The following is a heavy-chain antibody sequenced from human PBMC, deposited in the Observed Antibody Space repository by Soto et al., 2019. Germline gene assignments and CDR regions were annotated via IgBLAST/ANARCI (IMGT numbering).Heavy chain of an antibody. V-gene: IGHV1-69*02. J-gene: IGHJ4*02. Sequence: QVQLVQSGAEVKKPGSSVRVSCKASGGTFRTYTISWVRQAPGQGLEWMGRIIPIVDRANYAQKFQGRVTITADKSTSTAYMELSSLRSDDTAVYYCARNLAITVPAPMGYWGQGTLVTVSS. CDR3: ARNLAITVPAPMGY. CDR1: GGTFRTYT. D-gene: IGHD2-2*01. CDR2: IIPIVDRA.